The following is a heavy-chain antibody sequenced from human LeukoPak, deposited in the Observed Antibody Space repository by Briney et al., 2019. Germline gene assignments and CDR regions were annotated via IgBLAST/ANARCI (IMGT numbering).Heavy chain of an antibody. CDR1: GGSFSGYY. Sequence: SETLSLTCAVYGGSFSGYYWSWIRQPPGKGLEWIGEINHSGSTNYNPSLKSRVTISVDTSKNQFSLKLSSVTAADTAVYHCARDNDSYGYRFFDYWGQGTLVTVSS. CDR2: INHSGST. D-gene: IGHD5-18*01. V-gene: IGHV4-34*01. J-gene: IGHJ4*02. CDR3: ARDNDSYGYRFFDY.